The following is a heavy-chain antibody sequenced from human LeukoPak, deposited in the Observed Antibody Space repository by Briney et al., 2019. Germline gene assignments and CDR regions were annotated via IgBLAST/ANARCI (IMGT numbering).Heavy chain of an antibody. J-gene: IGHJ4*02. Sequence: GGSLRLSCAASGFTFDDYGMSWVRQAPGKGQEWVSGINWNGGSTGYADSVKGRFTISRDNAKNSLYLQMNSLRAEDTALYYCARRFPDYYDSSGIDYWGQGTLVTVSS. CDR2: INWNGGST. CDR3: ARRFPDYYDSSGIDY. CDR1: GFTFDDYG. V-gene: IGHV3-20*04. D-gene: IGHD3-22*01.